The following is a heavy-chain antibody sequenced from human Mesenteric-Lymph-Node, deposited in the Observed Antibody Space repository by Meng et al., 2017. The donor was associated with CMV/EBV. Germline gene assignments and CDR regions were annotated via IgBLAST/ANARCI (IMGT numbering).Heavy chain of an antibody. Sequence: GESLKISCAASGFTFSSYSMNWVRQAPGKGLQWVANIDVYGTEINYLDPVKGRFTISRDNANIYLHMSSLRADDTAMYYCARDFGWLQYDYWGRGTLVTVSS. CDR2: IDVYGTEI. V-gene: IGHV3-7*01. J-gene: IGHJ4*02. CDR3: ARDFGWLQYDY. CDR1: GFTFSSYS. D-gene: IGHD5-24*01.